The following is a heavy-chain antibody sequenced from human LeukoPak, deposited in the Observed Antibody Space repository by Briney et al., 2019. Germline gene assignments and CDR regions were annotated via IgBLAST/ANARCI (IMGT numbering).Heavy chain of an antibody. Sequence: GGSLRLSCAASGFTFSSYSMNWVRQAPGKGLEWVSSISSSSSYIYYADSVKGRFTISRDNAKNSLYLQMNSLRAEDTAVYYCAREGGYDYVWGSYRYPIDYWGQGTLVTVSS. J-gene: IGHJ4*02. V-gene: IGHV3-21*01. CDR3: AREGGYDYVWGSYRYPIDY. D-gene: IGHD3-16*02. CDR2: ISSSSSYI. CDR1: GFTFSSYS.